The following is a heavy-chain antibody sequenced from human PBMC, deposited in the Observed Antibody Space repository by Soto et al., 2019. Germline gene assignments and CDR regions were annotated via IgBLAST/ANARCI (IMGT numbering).Heavy chain of an antibody. D-gene: IGHD5-18*01. CDR1: GLTFSNVW. V-gene: IGHV3-15*01. J-gene: IGHJ4*02. CDR3: AITAMINRDSSTSFDY. CDR2: IKSKSDGETA. Sequence: PGGSLRLSCAASGLTFSNVWMTWVRQAPGKGLEWVGRIKSKSDGETADVAAPVKARFTISRDDSKNTVFLEMNSLKSEDTALYYCAITAMINRDSSTSFDYWGRGTQLTVSS.